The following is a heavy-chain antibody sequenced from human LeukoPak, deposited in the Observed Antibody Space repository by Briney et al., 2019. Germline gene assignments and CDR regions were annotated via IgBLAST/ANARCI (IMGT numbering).Heavy chain of an antibody. CDR3: ARDRSSYCTNGVCYLDYFDY. D-gene: IGHD2-8*01. CDR1: GFTFDDYG. CDR2: INWNGGST. V-gene: IGHV3-20*04. Sequence: GGSLRLSCAASGFTFDDYGMSWVRQAPGKGLEWVSGINWNGGSTGYADSVKGRFTISRDNAKNSLYLQMNSLRAEDTALYYCARDRSSYCTNGVCYLDYFDYWGQGTLVTVSS. J-gene: IGHJ4*02.